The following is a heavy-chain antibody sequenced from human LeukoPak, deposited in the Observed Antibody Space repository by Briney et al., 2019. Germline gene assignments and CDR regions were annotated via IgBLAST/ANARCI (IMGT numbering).Heavy chain of an antibody. D-gene: IGHD3-3*01. Sequence: ASVKVSCKASGYTFTSYDINWARQAPGQGLEWMGWMNPNSGNTGYAQKFQGRVTMTRNTSISTAYMELSSLRSEDTAAYYCARGREVRFLEWLSTSYYFDYWGQGTLVTVSS. CDR1: GYTFTSYD. V-gene: IGHV1-8*01. CDR2: MNPNSGNT. J-gene: IGHJ4*02. CDR3: ARGREVRFLEWLSTSYYFDY.